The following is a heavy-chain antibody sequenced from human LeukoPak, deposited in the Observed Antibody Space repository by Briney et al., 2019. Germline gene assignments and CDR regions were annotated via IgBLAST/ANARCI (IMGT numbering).Heavy chain of an antibody. CDR3: ARGGPGVFAY. J-gene: IGHJ4*02. D-gene: IGHD3-10*01. V-gene: IGHV3-53*01. Sequence: GGSLRLSCAASGFTVSSNYMTWVRQAPGKGLEWLSVMYSGGNTYYAASVEGRFTITRDNSKNTVYLQMNSLRAEDTAVYFCARGGPGVFAYWGQGTLVTVSS. CDR1: GFTVSSNY. CDR2: MYSGGNT.